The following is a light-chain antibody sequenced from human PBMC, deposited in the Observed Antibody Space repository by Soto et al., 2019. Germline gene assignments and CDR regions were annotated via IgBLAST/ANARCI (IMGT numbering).Light chain of an antibody. CDR1: QDIGTW. J-gene: IGKJ1*01. Sequence: DIQMTQSPSSESASIGDSVTITCRASQDIGTWLAWYQQKPGKAPSLLIYAASSLQSGVPSRFSGSRSGTDFTLTFNSLQPEDIATYYCQQTNGFPRTFGQGTKVEVK. CDR2: AAS. CDR3: QQTNGFPRT. V-gene: IGKV1-12*01.